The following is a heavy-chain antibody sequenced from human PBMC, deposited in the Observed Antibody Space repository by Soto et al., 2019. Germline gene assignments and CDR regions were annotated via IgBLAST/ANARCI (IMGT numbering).Heavy chain of an antibody. J-gene: IGHJ4*02. V-gene: IGHV3-53*01. Sequence: EVQLVESGGGLIQPGGSLRLSCAVSGFTVSNNYMSWVRQAPGKGLEGVSVIYSGGYTAYGDSVKGRFTISRDNSKNTLFHHKNSLEAADPAVFSGAAHPGGGGYWGQGTLVTVSS. CDR1: GFTVSNNY. D-gene: IGHD3-10*01. CDR2: IYSGGYT. CDR3: AAHPGGGGY.